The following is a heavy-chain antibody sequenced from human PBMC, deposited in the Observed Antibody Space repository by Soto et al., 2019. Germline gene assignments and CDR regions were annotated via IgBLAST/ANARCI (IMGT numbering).Heavy chain of an antibody. Sequence: EVQLLESGGGLVQPGGSLRLSCAASGFTFSSYAMSWVRQAPGKGLEWVSAISGSGGSTYYADSVKGRFTISRDNSKNTLYLQMNSLRAEDTAVYYCAKVTYFDWYILPGLAYWGQGTLVTVSS. J-gene: IGHJ4*02. CDR1: GFTFSSYA. D-gene: IGHD3-9*01. CDR2: ISGSGGST. CDR3: AKVTYFDWYILPGLAY. V-gene: IGHV3-23*01.